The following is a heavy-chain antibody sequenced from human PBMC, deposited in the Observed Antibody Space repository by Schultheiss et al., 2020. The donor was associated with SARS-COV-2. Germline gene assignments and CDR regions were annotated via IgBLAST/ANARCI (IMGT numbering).Heavy chain of an antibody. CDR1: GYTFTGYY. Sequence: ASVKVSCKASGYTFTGYYMHWVRQAPGQGLEWMGWMNPNSGNTGYAQKFQGRVTITRNTSISTAYMELSSLRSEDTAVYYCARDVRGSGSYYSRNYYYYMDVWGKGTTVTVSS. V-gene: IGHV1-8*03. J-gene: IGHJ6*03. D-gene: IGHD1-26*01. CDR3: ARDVRGSGSYYSRNYYYYMDV. CDR2: MNPNSGNT.